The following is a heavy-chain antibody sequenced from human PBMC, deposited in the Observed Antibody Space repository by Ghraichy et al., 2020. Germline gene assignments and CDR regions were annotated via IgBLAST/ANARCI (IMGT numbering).Heavy chain of an antibody. CDR1: GFTFDDYA. CDR3: AKDTIYDSSGYYGYSYYGMDV. V-gene: IGHV3-9*01. D-gene: IGHD3-22*01. J-gene: IGHJ6*02. Sequence: GGSLRLSCAASGFTFDDYAMHWVRQAPGKGLEWVSGISWNSGSIGYADSVKGRFTISRDNAKNSLYLQMNSLRAEDTALYYCAKDTIYDSSGYYGYSYYGMDVWGQWTTVTVSS. CDR2: ISWNSGSI.